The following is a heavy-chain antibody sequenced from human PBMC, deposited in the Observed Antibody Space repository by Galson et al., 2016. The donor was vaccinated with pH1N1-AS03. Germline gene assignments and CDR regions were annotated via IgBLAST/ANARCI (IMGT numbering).Heavy chain of an antibody. V-gene: IGHV3-33*08. CDR2: IWYDGSTK. CDR3: ARADSGREFDY. J-gene: IGHJ4*02. CDR1: GFSFNTYG. Sequence: SLRLSCAASGFSFNTYGMHWVRQAPGKGLEWVAVIWYDGSTKYYGDSVKGRFIISRDNSRNTVYLKMKSLRAEDTAVYYCARADSGREFDYWGQGTLVTVSS. D-gene: IGHD1-26*01.